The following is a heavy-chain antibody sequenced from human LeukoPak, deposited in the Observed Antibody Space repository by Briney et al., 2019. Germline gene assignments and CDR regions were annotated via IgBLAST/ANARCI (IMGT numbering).Heavy chain of an antibody. V-gene: IGHV3-11*04. Sequence: GGSLRLSCAASGFTFSDYYMSWIRQAPGKGLEWVSYISSGSTIYYADSVKGRFTISRDNAKNSLYLQMNSLRAEDTAVYYCARDGQVNYYYYYMDVWGKGTTVTVSS. CDR3: ARDGQVNYYYYYMDV. J-gene: IGHJ6*03. CDR1: GFTFSDYY. CDR2: ISSGSTI.